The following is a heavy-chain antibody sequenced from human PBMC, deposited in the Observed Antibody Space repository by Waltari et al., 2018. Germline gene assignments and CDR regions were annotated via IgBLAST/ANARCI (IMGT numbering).Heavy chain of an antibody. D-gene: IGHD3-10*01. CDR1: GFTFSSYA. CDR2: IRGSGGST. J-gene: IGHJ6*02. Sequence: EVQLLESGGGLVQPGGSLSLSCAASGFTFSSYAMSWVRPAPGKGLEWVSAIRGSGGSTYYADSVKGRFTISRDNSKNTLYLQMNSLRAEDTAVYYCAKRIRFGDFPGPHYGMDVWGQGTTVTVSS. V-gene: IGHV3-23*01. CDR3: AKRIRFGDFPGPHYGMDV.